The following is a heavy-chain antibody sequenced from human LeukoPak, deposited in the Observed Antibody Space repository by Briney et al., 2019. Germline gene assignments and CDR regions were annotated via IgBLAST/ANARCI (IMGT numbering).Heavy chain of an antibody. J-gene: IGHJ4*02. CDR2: ISAYNGNT. V-gene: IGHV1-18*01. D-gene: IGHD6-13*01. CDR1: VYTFTGYG. CDR3: ARSSSSWYDFDY. Sequence: ASVKVSCKASVYTFTGYGISWGRQAPGQGGEWMGWISAYNGNTNYAQKLQGRVTMTTDTSTSTAYMELRSLRSDDTAVYYCARSSSSWYDFDYWGQGTLVTVSS.